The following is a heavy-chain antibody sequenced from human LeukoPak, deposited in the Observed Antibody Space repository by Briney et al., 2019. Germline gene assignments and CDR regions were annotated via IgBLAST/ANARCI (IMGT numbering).Heavy chain of an antibody. CDR3: ARSDWGSHS. Sequence: GGSLRLSCAASGFTFSNYYMTWIRQAPGKELEWISYISQSGSTIYYADSVRGRFTISRDNAKNSLYLQMNSLRVEDTAVYYCARSDWGSHSWGQGTLVTVSS. D-gene: IGHD7-27*01. V-gene: IGHV3-11*01. CDR2: ISQSGSTI. J-gene: IGHJ4*02. CDR1: GFTFSNYY.